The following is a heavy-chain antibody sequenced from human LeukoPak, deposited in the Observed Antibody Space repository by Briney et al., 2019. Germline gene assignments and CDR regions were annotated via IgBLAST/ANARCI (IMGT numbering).Heavy chain of an antibody. D-gene: IGHD6-13*01. CDR2: ISWNSGSI. V-gene: IGHV3-9*01. J-gene: IGHJ3*02. Sequence: GGSLRLSCAGSGFIFNNYVMHWVRQPPGKGLEWVSGISWNSGSIDYADSVKGRFTISRDNAKNSLYLQMNSLRAEDTAVYYCARESSSWYVNAFDIWGQGTMVTVSS. CDR3: ARESSSWYVNAFDI. CDR1: GFIFNNYV.